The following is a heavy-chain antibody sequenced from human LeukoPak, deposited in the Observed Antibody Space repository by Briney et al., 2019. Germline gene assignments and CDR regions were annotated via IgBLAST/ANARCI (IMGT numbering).Heavy chain of an antibody. J-gene: IGHJ4*02. CDR2: IYYSGST. CDR1: GDSISSTTYY. V-gene: IGHV4-39*07. Sequence: PSETLSLTCTVSGDSISSTTYYWGWIRRPPGKGLEWIGSIYYSGSTYYNPSLKSRVTISLDTSKNQFSLNLNSVTAADTAVYYCARGGTVWNFDYWGQGTLVTVSS. CDR3: ARGGTVWNFDY. D-gene: IGHD1-1*01.